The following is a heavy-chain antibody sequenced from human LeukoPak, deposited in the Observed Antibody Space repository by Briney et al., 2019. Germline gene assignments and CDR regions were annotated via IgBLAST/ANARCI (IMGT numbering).Heavy chain of an antibody. CDR2: INPNSGGT. Sequence: ASVKLSCKASGHTFTGYYMHWVRQAPGQGLEWMGWINPNSGGTNHAQKFQGRVSMTRDTSISTAYMELSRLRSDDTAVYYCAQSSGWDSLKYWGQGTLVTVSS. D-gene: IGHD6-19*01. CDR1: GHTFTGYY. J-gene: IGHJ4*02. V-gene: IGHV1-2*02. CDR3: AQSSGWDSLKY.